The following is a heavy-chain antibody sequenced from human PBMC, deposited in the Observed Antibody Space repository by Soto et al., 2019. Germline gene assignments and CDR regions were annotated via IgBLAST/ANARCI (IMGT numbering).Heavy chain of an antibody. CDR2: IRNDGSDK. CDR1: GFIIVHYG. CDR3: ARALRMGPLDI. D-gene: IGHD3-10*01. Sequence: ILSNTAAGFIIVHYGIHWVRQTNGKGLEWVALIRNDGSDKYYAESVTGRFTISRDNSKNTVYLQMNSLRAEDTALYYCARALRMGPLDICGNGTTVTGFS. J-gene: IGHJ3*02. V-gene: IGHV3-33*01.